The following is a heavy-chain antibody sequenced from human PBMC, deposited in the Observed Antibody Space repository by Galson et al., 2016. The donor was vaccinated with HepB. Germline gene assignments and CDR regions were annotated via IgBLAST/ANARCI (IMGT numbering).Heavy chain of an antibody. CDR2: INTDGSET. V-gene: IGHV3-74*01. CDR1: GFTFNSYW. CDR3: ARGRTTSCNSAFDI. J-gene: IGHJ3*02. D-gene: IGHD2-2*02. Sequence: SLRLCCAVSGFTFNSYWMHRCPQAPGKGLVWVSRINTDGSETNYADSVKGRFTISRDNAKNTVYLQMSGLRVEDTAIYYCARGRTTSCNSAFDIWGQGTMVTVSS.